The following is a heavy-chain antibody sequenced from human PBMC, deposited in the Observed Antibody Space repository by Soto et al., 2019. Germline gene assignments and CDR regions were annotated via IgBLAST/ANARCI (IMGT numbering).Heavy chain of an antibody. CDR1: GFTFSSYA. D-gene: IGHD3-9*01. Sequence: QVQLVESGGGVVQPGRSLRLSCAASGFTFSSYAMHWVRQAPGKGLEWVAVISYDGSNKYYADSVKGRFTISRDNSKNTLYLQMNSLRAEDTAVYYCARDYTYYDILTGDDAFDLWGHGTMVTVSS. V-gene: IGHV3-30-3*01. J-gene: IGHJ3*01. CDR2: ISYDGSNK. CDR3: ARDYTYYDILTGDDAFDL.